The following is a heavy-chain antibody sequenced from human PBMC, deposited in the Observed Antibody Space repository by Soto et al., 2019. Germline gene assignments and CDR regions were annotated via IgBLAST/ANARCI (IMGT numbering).Heavy chain of an antibody. CDR1: GFTFTRYS. Sequence: GGSLRLSCAASGFTFTRYSMNWVRQAPGKGLEWVSSISSTTNYIYYGDSMKGRFTISRDNGKNSLYLEMHSLRAEDTAVYYCARESEDLTSNFDNWGQGTLVTVSS. V-gene: IGHV3-21*06. CDR3: ARESEDLTSNFDN. CDR2: ISSTTNYI. J-gene: IGHJ4*02.